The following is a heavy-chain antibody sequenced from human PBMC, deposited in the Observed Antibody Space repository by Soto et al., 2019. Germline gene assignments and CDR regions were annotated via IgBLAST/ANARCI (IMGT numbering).Heavy chain of an antibody. J-gene: IGHJ4*02. CDR3: ARGREYYYDSSGYYFDY. Sequence: PSETLSLTCTVSGGSISNYYCSWIRQPPGKGLEWIGFLSDSGSTKYNPSLESRVSISADTSKKVLSLRLSSLTAEDTAVYYCARGREYYYDSSGYYFDYWGQGTLVTVSS. CDR2: LSDSGST. CDR1: GGSISNYY. D-gene: IGHD3-22*01. V-gene: IGHV4-59*01.